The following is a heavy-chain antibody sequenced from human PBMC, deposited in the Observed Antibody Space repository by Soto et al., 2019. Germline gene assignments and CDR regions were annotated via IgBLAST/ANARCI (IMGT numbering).Heavy chain of an antibody. D-gene: IGHD2-2*01. CDR2: IYPGDSDT. Sequence: GESLKISCKGSGYSFTSYWIGWVRQMPGKGLEWMGIIYPGDSDTRYSPSFQGQATISADKSISTAYLQWSSLKASDTAMYYCARLPAGCSSTSCYPLAYYYYYMDVWGKGTTVTVSS. CDR3: ARLPAGCSSTSCYPLAYYYYYMDV. J-gene: IGHJ6*03. V-gene: IGHV5-51*01. CDR1: GYSFTSYW.